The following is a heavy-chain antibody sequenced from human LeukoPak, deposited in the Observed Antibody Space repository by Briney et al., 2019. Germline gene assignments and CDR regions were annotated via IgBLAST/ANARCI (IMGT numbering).Heavy chain of an antibody. CDR1: GFTFSEYY. CDR3: ARIYGYRIWYFDY. V-gene: IGHV3-11*04. D-gene: IGHD1-14*01. Sequence: PGGSLRLSCAASGFTFSEYYMSWIRQAPGKGLEGVSYISSSGSTIYYADSVKGRFTISRDNAKNSLYLQMNSLRAEDTAVYYCARIYGYRIWYFDYWGQGTLVTVSS. CDR2: ISSSGSTI. J-gene: IGHJ4*02.